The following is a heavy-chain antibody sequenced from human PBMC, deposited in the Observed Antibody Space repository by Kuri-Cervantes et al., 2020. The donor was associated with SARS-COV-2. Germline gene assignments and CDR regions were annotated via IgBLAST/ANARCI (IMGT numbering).Heavy chain of an antibody. CDR1: GGSISSSSYY. V-gene: IGHV4-39*07. J-gene: IGHJ6*03. Sequence: SETLSLTCTVSGGSISSSSYYWGWIRQPPGKGLEWIGSIYYSGSTYYNPSLKSRVTMSVDTSKNQFSLKLSSVTAADTAMYYCARGYYYYYYMDVWGKGTTVTVSS. CDR2: IYYSGST. CDR3: ARGYYYYYYMDV.